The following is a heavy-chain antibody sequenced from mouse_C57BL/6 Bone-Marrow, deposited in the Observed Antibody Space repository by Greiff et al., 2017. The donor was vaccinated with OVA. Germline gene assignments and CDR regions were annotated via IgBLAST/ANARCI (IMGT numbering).Heavy chain of an antibody. V-gene: IGHV1-64*01. CDR3: ARRFITTVVAFDY. CDR2: IHPNSGST. Sequence: VKLQQPGAELVKPGASVKLSCKASGYTFTSYWMHWVKQRPGQGLEWIGMIHPNSGSTNYNEKFKSKATLTVDKSSSTAYMQLSSLTSEDSAVYYCARRFITTVVAFDYWGQGTTLTVSS. J-gene: IGHJ2*01. CDR1: GYTFTSYW. D-gene: IGHD1-1*01.